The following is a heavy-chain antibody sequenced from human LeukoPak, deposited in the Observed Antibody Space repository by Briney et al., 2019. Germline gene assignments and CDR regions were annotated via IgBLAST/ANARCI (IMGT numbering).Heavy chain of an antibody. CDR1: GGSISRYY. Sequence: SETLSLTCTVSGGSISRYYWSWIRQPPGKGLEWIGYKDYSGSTNYNRSLKSRVTISVDTSKNQFSLKLSSVTAADTAVYYCAREVKSSGWFEGNWFDPWGQGTLVTVSS. D-gene: IGHD6-19*01. CDR2: KDYSGST. J-gene: IGHJ5*02. V-gene: IGHV4-59*01. CDR3: AREVKSSGWFEGNWFDP.